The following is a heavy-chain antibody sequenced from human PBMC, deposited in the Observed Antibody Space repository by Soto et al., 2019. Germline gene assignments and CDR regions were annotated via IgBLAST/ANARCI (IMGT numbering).Heavy chain of an antibody. J-gene: IGHJ4*02. CDR3: TGGDF. V-gene: IGHV1-8*01. Sequence: QVQLVQSGAEAKKPGASVTVSCQASGYTFTSYDINWVRLATGQGLEWMGFMTPSSGNTGYAQKFQGRVTLTRNTSIRTAYLELSSLRSDDTAVYYCTGGDFWGQGTLVTVSS. CDR2: MTPSSGNT. CDR1: GYTFTSYD.